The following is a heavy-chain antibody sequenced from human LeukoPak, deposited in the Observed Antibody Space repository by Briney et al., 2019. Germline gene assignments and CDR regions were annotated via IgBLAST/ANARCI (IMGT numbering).Heavy chain of an antibody. CDR1: GGSISSSNW. CDR2: VYHSGST. Sequence: PSATLSLTCAVSGGSISSSNWWTSVRQPPGKGLGWIGEVYHSGSTNYNPSLKSRVTLSVDKSKNQFSLKLTSVTAADTAVYYCARDRGRYFDLWGRGTLVTVSS. CDR3: ARDRGRYFDL. J-gene: IGHJ2*01. V-gene: IGHV4-4*02.